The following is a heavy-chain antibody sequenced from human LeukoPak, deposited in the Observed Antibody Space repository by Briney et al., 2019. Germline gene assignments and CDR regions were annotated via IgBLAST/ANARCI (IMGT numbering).Heavy chain of an antibody. D-gene: IGHD2-2*01. CDR1: GDSVSSNSVT. V-gene: IGHV6-1*01. CDR2: TYYGSTWYN. J-gene: IGHJ5*02. Sequence: SQTLSLTCAISGDSVSSNSVTWNWIRQSPSRCLEWLGRTYYGSTWYNDYAVSVRGRITVNPDTSKNQFSLHLNSVTPEDTAVYYCARRLTQYDCFDPWGQGIPVTVSS. CDR3: ARRLTQYDCFDP.